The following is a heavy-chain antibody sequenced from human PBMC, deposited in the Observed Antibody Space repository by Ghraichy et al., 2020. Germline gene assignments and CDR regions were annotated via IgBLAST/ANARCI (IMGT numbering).Heavy chain of an antibody. D-gene: IGHD6-19*01. V-gene: IGHV3-30*18. CDR1: GFTFSNYG. Sequence: GGSLRLSCAASGFTFSNYGMQWVRQAPGKGLEWVAAMSYGGSIIYYVDSVKGRFTISRDNSENTLYLQMSSLRAEDTAVYYCAKEFTEYHSGWYFDYWGQGTLVTVSS. J-gene: IGHJ4*02. CDR3: AKEFTEYHSGWYFDY. CDR2: MSYGGSII.